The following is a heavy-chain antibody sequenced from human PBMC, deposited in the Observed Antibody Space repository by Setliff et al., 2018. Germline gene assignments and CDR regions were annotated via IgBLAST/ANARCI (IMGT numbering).Heavy chain of an antibody. D-gene: IGHD2-8*01. J-gene: IGHJ5*01. CDR1: NHSVSSDY. CDR2: VTAFGGTT. V-gene: IGHV3-23*01. CDR3: ARLVRYCTRTACQKLAGDES. Sequence: ETLSLTCVVSNHSVSSDYYWGWVRQSPVKGLEWVSAVTAFGGTTYDADSVKGRFTISRDNAENSLYLQMNGLRAEDTAVYYCARLVRYCTRTACQKLAGDESWGQGTLVTVSS.